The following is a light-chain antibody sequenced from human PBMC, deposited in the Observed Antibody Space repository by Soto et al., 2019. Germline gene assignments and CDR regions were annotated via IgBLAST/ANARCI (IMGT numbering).Light chain of an antibody. J-gene: IGKJ1*01. Sequence: PGERATLSCRASQSLGSSLAWYQQKPGQAPRVLIYDTSTRATGIPARFSGSGSGTEFTLTISSLDPEDYAVYDCHQRSNWWTFGQGTKGDIK. CDR1: QSLGSS. CDR2: DTS. CDR3: HQRSNWWT. V-gene: IGKV3-11*01.